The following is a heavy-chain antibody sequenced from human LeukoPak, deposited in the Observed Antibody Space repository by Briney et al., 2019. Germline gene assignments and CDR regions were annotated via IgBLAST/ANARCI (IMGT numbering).Heavy chain of an antibody. J-gene: IGHJ6*02. D-gene: IGHD1-26*01. Sequence: SETLSLTCTVSGGSISSYHWSWIRQPPGKGLEWIGYIYYSGSTNYNPSLKSRVTISVDTSKNQFSLKLSSVTAADTAVYYCARDRKGLGSYYAVNYYYYGMDVWGQGTTVTVSS. CDR2: IYYSGST. CDR1: GGSISSYH. CDR3: ARDRKGLGSYYAVNYYYYGMDV. V-gene: IGHV4-59*01.